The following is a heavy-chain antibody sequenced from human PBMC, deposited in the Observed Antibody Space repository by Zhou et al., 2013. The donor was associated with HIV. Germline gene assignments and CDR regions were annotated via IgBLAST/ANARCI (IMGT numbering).Heavy chain of an antibody. J-gene: IGHJ5*02. D-gene: IGHD1-26*01. V-gene: IGHV1-69*05. CDR1: GDSFSNFG. CDR2: ISPIFRRA. Sequence: QIQLVQSGAEVKRPESSVKVSCKAFGDSFSNFGISWVRQVPGQGLEWMGGISPIFRRANYAEKFQGRVTITTDESTNTAYMDLRSLRSEDTAMYYCAIKGSEDRGWFDPWGQGTLVTVSS. CDR3: AIKGSEDRGWFDP.